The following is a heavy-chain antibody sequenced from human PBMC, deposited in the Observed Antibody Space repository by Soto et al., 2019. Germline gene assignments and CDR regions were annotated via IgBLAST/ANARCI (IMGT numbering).Heavy chain of an antibody. Sequence: SETLSLTCTVSGGSISSGGYYWSWIRQHPGKGLEWIGYIYYSGSTYYNPSLKSRVTISVDTSKNQFSLKLSSVTAADTAVYYCARDGTVDTAILTAKRNKWFDPWGQGTLVTVSS. D-gene: IGHD5-18*01. CDR1: GGSISSGGYY. CDR3: ARDGTVDTAILTAKRNKWFDP. CDR2: IYYSGST. V-gene: IGHV4-31*03. J-gene: IGHJ5*02.